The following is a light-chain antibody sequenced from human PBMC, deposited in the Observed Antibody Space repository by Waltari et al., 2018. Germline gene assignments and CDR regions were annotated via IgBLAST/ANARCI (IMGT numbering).Light chain of an antibody. CDR2: GAS. CDR3: QQSYSTPAT. Sequence: DIVMTQSPSSLSASVGDRVTITCRASQTIASYLNWYQQKPGKAPKLLIYGASSLQSGVPSRFSGSVSGTDSTLTISSLQPEDFATYYCQQSYSTPATFGQGTKLEIK. J-gene: IGKJ2*01. V-gene: IGKV1-39*01. CDR1: QTIASY.